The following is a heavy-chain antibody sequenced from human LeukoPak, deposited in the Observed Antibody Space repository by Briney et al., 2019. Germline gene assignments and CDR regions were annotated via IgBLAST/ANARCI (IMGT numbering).Heavy chain of an antibody. V-gene: IGHV4-4*07. Sequence: SETLSLTCTVSGGSIRSYYWNWIRQPAGGGLEWIGRVFPSGNTYYNPSLKSRVTMSLDTSKNQFSLKLSSVTAAGTAVYYCARDPYNTGWYDYWGQGTLVTVSS. D-gene: IGHD6-19*01. CDR2: VFPSGNT. CDR1: GGSIRSYY. J-gene: IGHJ4*02. CDR3: ARDPYNTGWYDY.